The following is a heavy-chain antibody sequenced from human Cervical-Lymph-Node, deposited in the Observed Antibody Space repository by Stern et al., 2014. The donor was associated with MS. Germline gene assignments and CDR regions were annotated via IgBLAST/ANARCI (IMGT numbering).Heavy chain of an antibody. CDR3: ARAGYDFWRGDPFDY. J-gene: IGHJ4*02. Sequence: VQLVQSGAEVKQPGSSVKVSCRASGGTFSSYIISWVRHAPGQGLEWMGGIIPMFGTANYAEKFQDRVTFTADESTSTAYMEMSSLRSDDTAVYFCARAGYDFWRGDPFDYWGQGTLVTVSS. CDR2: IIPMFGTA. CDR1: GGTFSSYI. D-gene: IGHD3-3*01. V-gene: IGHV1-69*01.